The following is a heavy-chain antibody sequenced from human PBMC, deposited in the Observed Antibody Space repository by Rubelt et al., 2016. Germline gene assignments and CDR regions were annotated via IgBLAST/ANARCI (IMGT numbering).Heavy chain of an antibody. Sequence: QLQLQESGPGLVKPSETLSLTCTVSGGSICSSSYYWGWIRQPPGKGLEWIGSIYYSGSTYYNRPSKGWVTRYVERSKNQCALKLSSGTAADTAVYYWARDDVWSGYYQAFDIWGQGTMVTVSS. CDR2: IYYSGST. D-gene: IGHD3-3*01. J-gene: IGHJ3*02. V-gene: IGHV4-39*07. CDR1: GGSICSSSYY. CDR3: ARDDVWSGYYQAFDI.